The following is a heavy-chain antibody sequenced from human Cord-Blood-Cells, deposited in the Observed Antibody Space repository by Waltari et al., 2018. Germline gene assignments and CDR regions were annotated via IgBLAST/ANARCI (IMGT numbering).Heavy chain of an antibody. CDR3: ARGGFDY. V-gene: IGHV4-59*01. CDR1: GGSISSYY. CDR2: IYYSGST. Sequence: QVQLQESGPGLVTPSETLSLTCTVSGGSISSYYWSWIRQPPGKGLEWIGYIYYSGSTNYNPSLKSRVTISVDTSKNQFSLKLSSVTAADTAVYYCARGGFDYWGQGTLVTVSS. J-gene: IGHJ4*02.